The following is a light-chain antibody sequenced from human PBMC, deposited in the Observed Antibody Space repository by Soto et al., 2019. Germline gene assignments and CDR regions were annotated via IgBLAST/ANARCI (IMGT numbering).Light chain of an antibody. CDR2: GAS. Sequence: EIVMTQSPATLSVSPGERATLSCRASQSVSSNLAWYQQKPGQAPRLLICGASTRATGIPARFSGSGCGTEFTLTISSLQSEDFAVYYCQQYNNWPLLTFGGGTKVEIK. CDR1: QSVSSN. J-gene: IGKJ4*01. V-gene: IGKV3-15*01. CDR3: QQYNNWPLLT.